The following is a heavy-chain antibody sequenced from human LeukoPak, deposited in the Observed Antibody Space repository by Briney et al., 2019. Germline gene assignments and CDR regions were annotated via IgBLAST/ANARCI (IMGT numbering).Heavy chain of an antibody. J-gene: IGHJ5*02. CDR2: INPSGGST. D-gene: IGHD2-2*02. CDR1: GYTFTSYY. V-gene: IGHV1-46*01. CDR3: ARDRTTTAIPGCWFDP. Sequence: GASVKVSCKASGYTFTSYYMHWVRQAPGQGLEWMGIINPSGGSTSYARKFQGRVTMTRDTSTSTVYMELSSLRSEDTAVYYCARDRTTTAIPGCWFDPWGQGTLVTVSS.